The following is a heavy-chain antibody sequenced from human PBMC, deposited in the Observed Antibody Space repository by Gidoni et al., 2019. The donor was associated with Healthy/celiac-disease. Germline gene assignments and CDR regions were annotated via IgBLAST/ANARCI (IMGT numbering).Heavy chain of an antibody. CDR2: IKSKTDGGTT. CDR3: SSTLSGYDYYYGMDV. D-gene: IGHD6-19*01. Sequence: EVQLVESGGGLVKPGGSLRLSCAASGFTFRNAWMSWGRQAPGKGLEWVCRIKSKTDGGTTDYAAPVKGRFTISRDDSKNTLYLQMNSLKTEDTAVYYCSSTLSGYDYYYGMDVWGQGTTVTVSS. CDR1: GFTFRNAW. J-gene: IGHJ6*02. V-gene: IGHV3-15*01.